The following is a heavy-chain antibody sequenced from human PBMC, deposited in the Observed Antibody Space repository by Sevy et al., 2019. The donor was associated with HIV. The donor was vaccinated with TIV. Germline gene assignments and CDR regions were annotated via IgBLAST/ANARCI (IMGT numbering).Heavy chain of an antibody. J-gene: IGHJ4*02. V-gene: IGHV3-21*06. CDR2: FSGSRSYI. D-gene: IGHD2-15*01. CDR1: GFTFSTYS. CDR3: AKTHCSGGSCYFDY. Sequence: GGSLRLSCAASGFTFSTYSMNWVRQAPGKGLEWVSSFSGSRSYIFYADSVKGRFTISRDNAKNSLYLQMNSLRAEDTAMYYCAKTHCSGGSCYFDYWGQGTLVTVSS.